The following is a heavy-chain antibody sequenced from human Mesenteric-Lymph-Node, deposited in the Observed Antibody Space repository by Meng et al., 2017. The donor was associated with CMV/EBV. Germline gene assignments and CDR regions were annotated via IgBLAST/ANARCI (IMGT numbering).Heavy chain of an antibody. J-gene: IGHJ4*02. CDR2: TYYRSESYN. D-gene: IGHD3-16*01. V-gene: IGHV6-1*01. Sequence: QIQLQRPGPGLMTSTQTLSITCTLSGDINSSNNASWNWIRQSPSRGLEWLGRTYYRSESYNAYAVSVKSRISVNLDTSKNQLSLHLTFVTPEDTAVYYCAYFGDLPPLWWGQGTLVTVSS. CDR3: AYFGDLPPLW. CDR1: GDINSSNNAS.